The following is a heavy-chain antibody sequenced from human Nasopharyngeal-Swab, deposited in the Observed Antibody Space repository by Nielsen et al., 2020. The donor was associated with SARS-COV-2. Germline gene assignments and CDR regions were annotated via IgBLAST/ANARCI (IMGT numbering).Heavy chain of an antibody. Sequence: ASVKVSCKASGYTFTSYGISWVRRAPGQGLEWMGWISAYNGNTNYAQKLQGRVTMTTDTSTSTAYMELRSLRSDDTAVYYCARDRQYYDSSGYYYVLDYYYGMDVWGQGTTVTVSS. CDR1: GYTFTSYG. V-gene: IGHV1-18*01. D-gene: IGHD3-22*01. J-gene: IGHJ6*02. CDR3: ARDRQYYDSSGYYYVLDYYYGMDV. CDR2: ISAYNGNT.